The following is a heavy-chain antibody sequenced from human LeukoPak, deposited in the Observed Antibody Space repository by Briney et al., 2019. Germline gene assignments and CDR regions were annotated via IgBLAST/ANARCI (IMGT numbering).Heavy chain of an antibody. CDR3: ARGARLGELSPSGY. CDR2: ISSSSSYI. CDR1: GFTFSSYS. D-gene: IGHD3-16*02. J-gene: IGHJ4*02. V-gene: IGHV3-21*01. Sequence: PGGSLRLSCAASGFTFSSYSMNWVRQAPGKGLEWVSSISSSSSYIHYADSVKGRFTISRDNAKNSLYLQMNSLRAEDTAVYYCARGARLGELSPSGYWGQGTLVTVSS.